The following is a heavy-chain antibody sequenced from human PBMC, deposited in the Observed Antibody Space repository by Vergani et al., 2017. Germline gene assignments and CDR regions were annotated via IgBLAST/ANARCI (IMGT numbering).Heavy chain of an antibody. D-gene: IGHD4-17*01. CDR3: AKVTYGDYAGSDC. CDR2: ISDSGGNT. V-gene: IGHV3-23*01. CDR1: GFTFSSYA. J-gene: IGHJ4*02. Sequence: EVQLLESGGGLVQPGGSLRLSCAASGFTFSSYAMSWVRQAPGKGLEWVSTISDSGGNTYYADSVKGRFTISRDNSENTLYLQMNSLRAEDTAVDYCAKVTYGDYAGSDCWGQGTLVTVSS.